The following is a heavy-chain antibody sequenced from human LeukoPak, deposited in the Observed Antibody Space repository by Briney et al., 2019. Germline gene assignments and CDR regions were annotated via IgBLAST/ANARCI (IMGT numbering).Heavy chain of an antibody. CDR2: IYYSGST. CDR1: GGSISSGDYY. J-gene: IGHJ5*02. D-gene: IGHD2-2*01. Sequence: SETLSLTCTVSGGSISSGDYYWSWIRQPPGKGLEWIGYIYYSGSTYYNPSLKSRVTISVDTSKNQFSLKLSSVNAADTAVFYCARESDIVVVPAAQTPWGQGTLVTVSS. CDR3: ARESDIVVVPAAQTP. V-gene: IGHV4-30-4*08.